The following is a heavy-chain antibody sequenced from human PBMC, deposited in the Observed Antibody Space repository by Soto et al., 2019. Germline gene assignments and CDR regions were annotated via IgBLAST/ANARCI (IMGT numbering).Heavy chain of an antibody. CDR3: ARGDGDYYDGNGYLGRH. D-gene: IGHD3-22*01. CDR2: INSDGSRT. Sequence: EVQLVESGGVLVQPGGSLRLSCAASGFTFSSYWMHWVRQAPGKGLVWVSRINSDGSRTSYADSAKGRFTISRDNAKNTLYLQMNSLRAEDTAVYYCARGDGDYYDGNGYLGRHWGQGTLVTVSS. J-gene: IGHJ4*02. V-gene: IGHV3-74*01. CDR1: GFTFSSYW.